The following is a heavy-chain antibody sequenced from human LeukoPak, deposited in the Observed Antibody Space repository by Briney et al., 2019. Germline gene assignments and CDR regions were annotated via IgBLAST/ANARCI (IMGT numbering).Heavy chain of an antibody. D-gene: IGHD3-9*01. V-gene: IGHV4-34*01. CDR1: GGSFSGYY. J-gene: IGHJ4*02. Sequence: SETLSLICAVYGGSFSGYYWSWIRQPPGKGLEWIGEINHSGSTNYNPSLKSRVTISVDTSKSQFSLKLISVTAADTSMYYCAFSRDFPLTAYPDYWGQGTLVTVSS. CDR3: AFSRDFPLTAYPDY. CDR2: INHSGST.